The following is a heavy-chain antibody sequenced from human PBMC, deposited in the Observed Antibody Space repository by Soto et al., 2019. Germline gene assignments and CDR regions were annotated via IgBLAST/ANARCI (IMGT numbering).Heavy chain of an antibody. Sequence: QVQLVESGGGVVQPGRSLRLSCAASGFTFSSYGMHWVRQAPGKGLEWVAVIWYDGSNKYYADSVKGRFTISRDNSKNTLYLQMNRLRAEDTAVYYCARDSLLWFEDAFDIWGQGTMVTVSS. CDR1: GFTFSSYG. J-gene: IGHJ3*02. D-gene: IGHD3-10*01. CDR2: IWYDGSNK. CDR3: ARDSLLWFEDAFDI. V-gene: IGHV3-33*01.